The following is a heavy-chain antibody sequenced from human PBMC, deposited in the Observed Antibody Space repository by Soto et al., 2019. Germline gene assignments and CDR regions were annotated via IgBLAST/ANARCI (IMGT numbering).Heavy chain of an antibody. CDR1: GGSVSTSDCY. CDR3: ARLLDSTVTRSHTYYYYGMDV. CDR2: IYYSGST. V-gene: IGHV4-39*01. Sequence: PSETLSLTCTVSGGSVSTSDCYWGWVRQPPGKGLEWIGTIYYSGSTYYSPSLKSRVTISVDTSKNQFSLKLSSVTAADTAVYYCARLLDSTVTRSHTYYYYGMDVWGQGTTVTVS. D-gene: IGHD4-17*01. J-gene: IGHJ6*02.